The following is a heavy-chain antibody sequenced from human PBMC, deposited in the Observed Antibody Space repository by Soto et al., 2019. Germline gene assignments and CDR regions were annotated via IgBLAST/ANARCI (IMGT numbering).Heavy chain of an antibody. CDR1: GFTFSSYG. CDR2: ISYDGSNK. V-gene: IGHV3-30*18. J-gene: IGHJ6*02. D-gene: IGHD3-10*01. CDR3: AKDMVRGVIIDPYYYYGMDV. Sequence: GGSLRLSCAASGFTFSSYGMHWVRQAPGKGLEWVAVISYDGSNKYYADSVKGRFTISRDNSKNTLYLQMNSLRAEDTAVYYCAKDMVRGVIIDPYYYYGMDVWGQGTTVTVSS.